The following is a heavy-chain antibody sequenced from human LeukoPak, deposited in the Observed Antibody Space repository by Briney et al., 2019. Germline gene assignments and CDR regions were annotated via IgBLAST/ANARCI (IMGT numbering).Heavy chain of an antibody. CDR3: ARVGEGAAKD. Sequence: GGSLRLSCAASGFTFSDYYMSWIRRAPGKGLEWVSYITTSGKTIYYADSVKGRFTISRDNANNSLYLQMNSLRAEDTAVYYCARVGEGAAKDWGQGTLVTVSS. CDR2: ITTSGKTI. D-gene: IGHD1-26*01. V-gene: IGHV3-11*01. CDR1: GFTFSDYY. J-gene: IGHJ4*02.